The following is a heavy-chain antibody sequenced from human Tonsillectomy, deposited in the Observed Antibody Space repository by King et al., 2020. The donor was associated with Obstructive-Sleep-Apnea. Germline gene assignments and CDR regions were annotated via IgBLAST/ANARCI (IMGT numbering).Heavy chain of an antibody. CDR1: GGSISSYY. CDR2: IYYSGST. V-gene: IGHV4-59*12. Sequence: VQLQESGPGLVKPSETLSLTCTVSGGSISSYYWSWIRQPPGKGLEWIGYIYYSGSTNYNPSLKSRVTISVDTSKNQFSLNLSSVTAADTAVYYCARAGTYYDFWSGYPHYYYYGMDVWGQGTTVTVSS. CDR3: ARAGTYYDFWSGYPHYYYYGMDV. D-gene: IGHD3-3*01. J-gene: IGHJ6*02.